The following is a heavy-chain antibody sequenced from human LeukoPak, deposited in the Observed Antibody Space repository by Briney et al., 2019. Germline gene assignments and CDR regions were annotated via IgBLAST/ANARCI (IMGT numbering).Heavy chain of an antibody. CDR2: ITHTGIYI. D-gene: IGHD3-16*01. CDR1: GFTFSTHN. J-gene: IGHJ4*02. V-gene: IGHV3-21*04. CDR3: AKTLGLRMEPADY. Sequence: GGSLRLSCAASGFTFSTHNVNWVRQAPGKGLEWVSSITHTGIYIYYADSVKGRFTISRDNTQNSLYLQMNSLRVEDTAIYYCAKTLGLRMEPADYWGQGTLVTVSS.